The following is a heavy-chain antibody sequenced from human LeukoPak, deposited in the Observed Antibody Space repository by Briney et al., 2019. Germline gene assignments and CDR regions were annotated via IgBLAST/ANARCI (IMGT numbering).Heavy chain of an antibody. CDR2: ISYSGST. J-gene: IGHJ5*02. CDR3: ARDRHLRYDSSGYYYRGRWFDP. CDR1: GGSISSYY. V-gene: IGHV4-59*01. D-gene: IGHD3-22*01. Sequence: KPSETLSLTCTVSGGSISSYYWSWIRQPPGKGREWIGYISYSGSTKYNPSLKSRVTISVDTSKNQFSLRLTSVTAADTAVYYCARDRHLRYDSSGYYYRGRWFDPWGQGTLVTVSS.